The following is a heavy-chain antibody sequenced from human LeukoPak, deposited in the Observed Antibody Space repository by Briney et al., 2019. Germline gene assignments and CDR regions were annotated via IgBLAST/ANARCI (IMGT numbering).Heavy chain of an antibody. CDR1: GGTFSSYA. V-gene: IGHV1-69*06. CDR3: ARGGYSSSWLGYYFDY. J-gene: IGHJ4*02. D-gene: IGHD6-13*01. Sequence: ASVTVSCKASGGTFSSYAISWVRQAPGQGLEWMVGIIPIFGTPNYAQKFQGRVTITADKYTSTAYMELSSLRSEDTAVYYCARGGYSSSWLGYYFDYWGQGTLVTVSS. CDR2: IIPIFGTP.